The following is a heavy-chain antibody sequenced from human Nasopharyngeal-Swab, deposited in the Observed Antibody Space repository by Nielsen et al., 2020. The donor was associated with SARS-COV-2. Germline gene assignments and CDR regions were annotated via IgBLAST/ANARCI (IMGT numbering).Heavy chain of an antibody. J-gene: IGHJ4*02. D-gene: IGHD4-17*01. CDR3: ARDRTVTTTVCFDY. CDR1: GFTFSSYG. V-gene: IGHV3-33*01. Sequence: GGSLRLSCAASGFTFSSYGMHWVRQAPGKGLEWVAVIWYDGSNKYYADSVKGRFTISRDNSKNTLYLQMNSLRAEDTAVYYCARDRTVTTTVCFDYWGQGTLVTVSS. CDR2: IWYDGSNK.